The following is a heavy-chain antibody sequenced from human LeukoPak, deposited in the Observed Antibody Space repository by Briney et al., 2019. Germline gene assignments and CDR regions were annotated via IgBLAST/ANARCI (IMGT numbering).Heavy chain of an antibody. J-gene: IGHJ6*02. CDR2: LNPNSGGT. CDR1: GYIFLGYF. V-gene: IGHV1-2*02. CDR3: ATLVEPPKVYSYYHGTDV. D-gene: IGHD2-2*01. Sequence: ASVKVSCKASGYIFLGYFMHWVRQAPGQGLERMGWLNPNSGGTNYAQKFQGRVTMTRDTSISTAYMELSRLRSDDTAICYCATLVEPPKVYSYYHGTDVWGQGTTVTVSS.